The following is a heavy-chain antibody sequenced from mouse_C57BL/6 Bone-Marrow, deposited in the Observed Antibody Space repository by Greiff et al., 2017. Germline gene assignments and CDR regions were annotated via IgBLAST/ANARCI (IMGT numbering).Heavy chain of an antibody. CDR2: INYDGSSP. J-gene: IGHJ3*01. D-gene: IGHD1-1*02. CDR3: ARDGGSLAY. Sequence: DVKLVESEGGLVQPGSSMKLSCTASGFTFSDYYMAWVRQVPEKGLEWVANINYDGSSPYYLDSLKSRFIISRDNAKNILYLQMSSLKSEDTATYYCARDGGSLAYWGQGTLVTVSA. CDR1: GFTFSDYY. V-gene: IGHV5-16*01.